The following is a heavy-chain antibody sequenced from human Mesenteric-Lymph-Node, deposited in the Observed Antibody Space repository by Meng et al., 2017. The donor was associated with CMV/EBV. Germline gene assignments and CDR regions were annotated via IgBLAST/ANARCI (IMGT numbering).Heavy chain of an antibody. CDR2: IYYSGST. CDR3: AKDPLAARQGDGFDV. J-gene: IGHJ3*01. V-gene: IGHV4-59*01. Sequence: SETLSLTCTVSGGSISSYYWSWIRQPPGKGLEWIGYIYYSGSTNYNPSLKSRVTISVDTSKNQFSLKLSSVTAADTAMYYCAKDPLAARQGDGFDVWGQGTMVTVSS. CDR1: GGSISSYY. D-gene: IGHD6-6*01.